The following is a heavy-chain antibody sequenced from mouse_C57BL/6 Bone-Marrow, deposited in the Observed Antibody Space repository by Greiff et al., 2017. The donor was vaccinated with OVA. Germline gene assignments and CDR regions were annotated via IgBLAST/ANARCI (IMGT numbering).Heavy chain of an antibody. V-gene: IGHV6-3*01. CDR2: IRLKSDNYAT. CDR1: GFTFSNYW. CDR3: TDYEAWFAY. D-gene: IGHD2-4*01. J-gene: IGHJ3*01. Sequence: EVQGVESGGGLVQPGGSMKLSCVASGFTFSNYWMNWVRQSPEKGLEWVAQIRLKSDNYATHYAESVKGRFTISRDDSKSSVYLQMNNLRAEDTGIYYCTDYEAWFAYWGQGTLVTVSA.